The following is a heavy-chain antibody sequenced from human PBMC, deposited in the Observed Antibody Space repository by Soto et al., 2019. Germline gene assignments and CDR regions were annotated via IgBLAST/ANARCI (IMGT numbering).Heavy chain of an antibody. CDR3: ARGGGSSWNFYYFAS. CDR1: GGSISSGDYF. CDR2: IYDSAST. J-gene: IGHJ4*02. Sequence: QVQLQESGPGLVKPSQTLSLTCSVSGGSISSGDYFWSWIRQFPGKGLEWIGHIYDSASTYYNPSLKSRVTISADTSKNQFSLKLSSVTAADTAVYYCARGGGSSWNFYYFASWGQGTLVPVSS. V-gene: IGHV4-31*03. D-gene: IGHD6-13*01.